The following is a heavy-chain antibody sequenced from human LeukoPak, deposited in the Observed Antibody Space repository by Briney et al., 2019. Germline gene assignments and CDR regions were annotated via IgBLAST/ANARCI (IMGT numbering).Heavy chain of an antibody. D-gene: IGHD2-15*01. V-gene: IGHV1-46*01. CDR3: ARVLGSLLDY. CDR2: INPSSGST. J-gene: IGHJ4*02. Sequence: ASVKVSCKASGYTFTSYYMHWARQAPGQGLEWMGIINPSSGSTSYAQKFQGRVTMTRDTSTSTVYMELSSLRSEDTAVYYCARVLGSLLDYWGQGTLVTVSS. CDR1: GYTFTSYY.